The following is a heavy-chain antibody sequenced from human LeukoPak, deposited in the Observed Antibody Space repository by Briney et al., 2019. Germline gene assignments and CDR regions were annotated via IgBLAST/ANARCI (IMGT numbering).Heavy chain of an antibody. D-gene: IGHD5-18*01. CDR1: GGSISSGSYY. Sequence: SQTLSLTCTVSGGSISSGSYYWTWIRQPAGKGLEYIGRIYTSGSTSYNPSPKSRVTISVDTSKNQFSLKLSSVTAADTAVYYCARVLRGRYSYGYIPYYFDYWGQGTLVTVSS. CDR2: IYTSGST. V-gene: IGHV4-61*02. CDR3: ARVLRGRYSYGYIPYYFDY. J-gene: IGHJ4*02.